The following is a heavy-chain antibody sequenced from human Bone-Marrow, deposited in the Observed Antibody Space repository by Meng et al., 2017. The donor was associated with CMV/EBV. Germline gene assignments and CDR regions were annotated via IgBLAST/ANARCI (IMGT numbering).Heavy chain of an antibody. CDR3: ARDAGTIAVSGIGDY. CDR2: IVPVLVKA. Sequence: SVKVSCKASGGSFSSYTVSWVRQAAGQGFEWMGRIVPVLVKANYAQKFQGKVTITADKSTNTIYMELTSLRSEDTAIYYCARDAGTIAVSGIGDYWGQGTLVTVSS. V-gene: IGHV1-69*08. CDR1: GGSFSSYT. J-gene: IGHJ4*02. D-gene: IGHD6-19*01.